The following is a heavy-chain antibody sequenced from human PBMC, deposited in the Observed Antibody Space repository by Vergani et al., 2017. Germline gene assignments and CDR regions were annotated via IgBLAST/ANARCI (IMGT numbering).Heavy chain of an antibody. CDR2: INPSGGHT. V-gene: IGHV1-46*03. D-gene: IGHD3-9*01. CDR3: ARGDYGILTGYRY. CDR1: GYTFSNYY. J-gene: IGHJ4*02. Sequence: QVQVVQSGAAVKKSGASVKVSCKTSGYTFSNYYMHWVRQAPGQGLEWMGIINPSGGHTNYAQKFQGRVTMTRDTYTRTVYMELSSLRSEDTAIYYCARGDYGILTGYRYWGQGTLVTVSA.